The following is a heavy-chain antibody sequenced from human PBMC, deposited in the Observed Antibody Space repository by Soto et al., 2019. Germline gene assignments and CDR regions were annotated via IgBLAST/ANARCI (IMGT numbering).Heavy chain of an antibody. V-gene: IGHV1-46*01. CDR2: INPIGGST. D-gene: IGHD1-26*01. CDR1: GYTFTSYY. Sequence: ASVKVSCKASGYTFTSYYMHWVRQAPGQGLEWMGIINPIGGSTSYAQKFQGRVTMTRDTSTSTVYMELSSLRSEDTAVYYCAREAIGGATKDXWGQGTLVTVSX. CDR3: AREAIGGATKDX. J-gene: IGHJ4*02.